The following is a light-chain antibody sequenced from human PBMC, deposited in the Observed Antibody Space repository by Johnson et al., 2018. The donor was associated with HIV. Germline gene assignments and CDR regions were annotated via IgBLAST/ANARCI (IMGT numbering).Light chain of an antibody. Sequence: QSVLTQPPSVSAAPGQKVTISCSGSSSNIGNNYVSWYQQLPGTAPKLLMYEANNRPSGIPDRFSASQSATSATLGITGVQTGDEADYYCGTWDNSLSNGGVFGTGTKVTVL. V-gene: IGLV1-51*02. CDR1: SSNIGNNY. J-gene: IGLJ1*01. CDR3: GTWDNSLSNGGV. CDR2: EAN.